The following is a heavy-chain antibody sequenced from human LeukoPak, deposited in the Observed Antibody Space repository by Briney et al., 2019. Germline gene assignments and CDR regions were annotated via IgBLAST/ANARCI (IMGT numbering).Heavy chain of an antibody. J-gene: IGHJ4*02. D-gene: IGHD3-22*01. CDR3: AGSGGRGYLYYYDSSGYYYFDY. CDR1: GGSISSYY. Sequence: SETLSLTCTVSGGSISSYYWSWIRQPPGKGLEWIGYIYYSGSTNYNPSLKSRVTISVDTSKNQFSLKLSSVTAADTAVYYCAGSGGRGYLYYYDSSGYYYFDYWGQGTLVTVSS. CDR2: IYYSGST. V-gene: IGHV4-59*01.